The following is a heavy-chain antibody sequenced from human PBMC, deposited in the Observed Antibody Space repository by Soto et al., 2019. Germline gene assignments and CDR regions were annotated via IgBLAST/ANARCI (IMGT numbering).Heavy chain of an antibody. CDR1: GYTFTSYD. V-gene: IGHV1-8*02. D-gene: IGHD2-8*02. J-gene: IGHJ4*02. CDR2: VTPRNGDT. Sequence: ASVKVSCKASGYTFTSYDINWVRQAAGQGPEWMGSVTPRNGDTAFAQKYQGRVTVTSNTSMSTVCMELGNLRSDDAAVYYCARGGSYWARRHYFDSWGQGTLVTVSS. CDR3: ARGGSYWARRHYFDS.